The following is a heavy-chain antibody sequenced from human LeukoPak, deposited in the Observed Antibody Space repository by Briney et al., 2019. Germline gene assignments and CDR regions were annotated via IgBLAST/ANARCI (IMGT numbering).Heavy chain of an antibody. CDR3: ARALYSWELPDY. CDR2: IIPIFGTA. Sequence: SVKVSCKASGGTFSSYAISWVRQAPGQGLEWMGGIIPIFGTANYAQKFQGRVTITADESTSTAYMELSSLRSEDTAVCYCARALYSWELPDYWGQGTLVTVSS. D-gene: IGHD1-26*01. CDR1: GGTFSSYA. J-gene: IGHJ4*02. V-gene: IGHV1-69*13.